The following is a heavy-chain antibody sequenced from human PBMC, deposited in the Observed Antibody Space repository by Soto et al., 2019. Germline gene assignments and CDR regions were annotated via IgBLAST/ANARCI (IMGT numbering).Heavy chain of an antibody. D-gene: IGHD2-2*01. CDR1: GFTFSSYA. J-gene: IGHJ4*02. CDR3: AKAQLLYCSSTSCYAFDY. Sequence: GGSLRLSCVASGFTFSSYAMSWVRQAPGKGLEWVSAISGSGGSTYYADSVKGRFTISRDNSKNTLYLQMNSLRAEDTAVYYCAKAQLLYCSSTSCYAFDYWGQGTLVTVSS. CDR2: ISGSGGST. V-gene: IGHV3-23*01.